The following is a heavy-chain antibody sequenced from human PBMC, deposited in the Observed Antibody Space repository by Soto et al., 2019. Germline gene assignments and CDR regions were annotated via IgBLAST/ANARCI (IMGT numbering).Heavy chain of an antibody. D-gene: IGHD2-21*01. CDR2: INHLGSI. V-gene: IGHV4-34*01. Sequence: QVQLQQWGAGLLKPSETLSLTCVVSGGSLSDYFWSWIRQPPGMALKWIGEINHLGSINYNPSLKSRVTMSVDTSKNQFSLTLNSVTAADTATYYCARGGISHWAYFYYMDVWDRGTTVTVSS. CDR3: ARGGISHWAYFYYMDV. J-gene: IGHJ6*03. CDR1: GGSLSDYF.